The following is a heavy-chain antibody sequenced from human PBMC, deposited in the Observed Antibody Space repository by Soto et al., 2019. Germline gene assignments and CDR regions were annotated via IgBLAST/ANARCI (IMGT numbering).Heavy chain of an antibody. D-gene: IGHD2-2*02. CDR3: ARKYCSSTRCYNYFDY. Sequence: TLSLTCAVSGDSISSGGYYWSWIRQHPGKGLECIGYIYYSGSTYYNPSLKSRVTISVDTSKNQFSLKLSSVTAADTAVYYCARKYCSSTRCYNYFDYWGQGTLVTVSS. CDR1: GDSISSGGYY. CDR2: IYYSGST. V-gene: IGHV4-31*11. J-gene: IGHJ4*02.